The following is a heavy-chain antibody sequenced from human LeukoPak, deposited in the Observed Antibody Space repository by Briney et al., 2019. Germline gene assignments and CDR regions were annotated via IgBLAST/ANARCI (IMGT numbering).Heavy chain of an antibody. D-gene: IGHD3-9*01. CDR3: ARAPLGTYYDILTGYSHPHSLDY. CDR2: INHSGST. Sequence: SETLSLTCAVYGGSFSGYYWSWIRQPPGKGLEWIGEINHSGSTNYNPSLKSRVTISVDTSKNQFSLKLSSVTAADTAVYYCARAPLGTYYDILTGYSHPHSLDYWGQGTLVTVSS. J-gene: IGHJ4*02. CDR1: GGSFSGYY. V-gene: IGHV4-34*01.